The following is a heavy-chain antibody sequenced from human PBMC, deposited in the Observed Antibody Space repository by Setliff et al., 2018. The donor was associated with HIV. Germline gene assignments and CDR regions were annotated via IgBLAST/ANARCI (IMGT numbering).Heavy chain of an antibody. D-gene: IGHD2-2*01. J-gene: IGHJ6*03. V-gene: IGHV1-18*01. CDR2: ITPYNNNT. CDR3: ATSSRIYYYSYMDV. Sequence: ASVKVSCKASGYTFSTYGISWVRQAPGQGLERMGWITPYNNNTQYTQHLQGRVTMTTDTSTSTAYMELRTLRSDDTAVYYCATSSRIYYYSYMDVWGKGTTVTV. CDR1: GYTFSTYG.